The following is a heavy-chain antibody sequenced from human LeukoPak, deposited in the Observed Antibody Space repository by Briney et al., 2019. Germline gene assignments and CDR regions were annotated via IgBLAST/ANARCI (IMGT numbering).Heavy chain of an antibody. J-gene: IGHJ4*02. CDR1: GYTFTGYY. CDR2: INPNSGGT. D-gene: IGHD6-13*01. Sequence: ASVKVSCKASGYTFTGYYMHWVRQAPGQGLEWMGWINPNSGGTNYAQKFQGRVTMTRDTSISTAYMELSRLRSDDTAVYYCARQEGRTYSSSWYGSYTHFDYWGQGTLVTVSS. V-gene: IGHV1-2*02. CDR3: ARQEGRTYSSSWYGSYTHFDY.